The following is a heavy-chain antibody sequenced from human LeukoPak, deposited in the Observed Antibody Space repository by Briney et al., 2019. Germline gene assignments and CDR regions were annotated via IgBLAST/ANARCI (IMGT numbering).Heavy chain of an antibody. CDR3: ARWLQWSASLDY. CDR2: ISSSSSYI. CDR1: GFTFSSYS. Sequence: GGSLRLSCAASGFTFSSYSMNWVRQAPGKGLEWVSSISSSSSYIYYADSVKGRFTISRDNAKNSLYLQMNSLRAEDTAVYYCARWLQWSASLDYWGQGTLVTVSS. D-gene: IGHD5-24*01. V-gene: IGHV3-21*01. J-gene: IGHJ4*02.